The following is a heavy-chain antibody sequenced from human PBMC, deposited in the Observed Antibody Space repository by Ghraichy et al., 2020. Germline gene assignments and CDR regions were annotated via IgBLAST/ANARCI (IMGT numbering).Heavy chain of an antibody. V-gene: IGHV3-30*18. CDR3: AKRARYCSSSSCFLLDYDYGMDV. D-gene: IGHD2-15*01. Sequence: GGSLRLSCAASGFTFSSFAMHWVRQAPGKGLEWVAVMSYNGSNKYYADSVKGRFTISRDNSKNTLYLQMNSLRAEDTAVYYCAKRARYCSSSSCFLLDYDYGMDVWGQGTTVTVSS. CDR1: GFTFSSFA. CDR2: MSYNGSNK. J-gene: IGHJ6*02.